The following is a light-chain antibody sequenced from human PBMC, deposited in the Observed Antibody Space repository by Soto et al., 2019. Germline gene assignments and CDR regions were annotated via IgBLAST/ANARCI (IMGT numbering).Light chain of an antibody. CDR1: QSVSSSY. J-gene: IGKJ1*01. CDR3: QQYGSSPWT. CDR2: GAS. V-gene: IGKV3-20*01. Sequence: EIVLTQSPGTLSLSPGERATLSCRASQSVSSSYLAWYQQKPGQAPRLLLYGASSRATGIPVRFSGSGSGPDFTLTISRLEPEDFAVYYCQQYGSSPWTFGQGTKVEIK.